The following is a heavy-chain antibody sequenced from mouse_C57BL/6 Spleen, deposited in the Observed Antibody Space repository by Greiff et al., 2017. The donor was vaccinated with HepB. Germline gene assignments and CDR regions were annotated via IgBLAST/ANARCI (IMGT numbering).Heavy chain of an antibody. Sequence: VQLQQSGTVLARPGASVKMSCKTSGYTFTSYWMHWVKQRPGQGLEWIGAIYPGNSDTSYNQKFKGKAKLTAVTSASTAYMELSSLTNEDSAVYYCTSEAGRDYFDYWGQGTTLTVSS. J-gene: IGHJ2*01. D-gene: IGHD4-1*01. CDR3: TSEAGRDYFDY. CDR1: GYTFTSYW. V-gene: IGHV1-5*01. CDR2: IYPGNSDT.